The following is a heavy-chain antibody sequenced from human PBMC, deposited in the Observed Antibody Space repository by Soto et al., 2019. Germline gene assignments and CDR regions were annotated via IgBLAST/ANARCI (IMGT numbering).Heavy chain of an antibody. D-gene: IGHD6-19*01. CDR2: INHSGST. J-gene: IGHJ4*02. CDR1: GGSFSGYY. V-gene: IGHV4-34*01. CDR3: AREVYSSGSPTIDY. Sequence: QVQLQQWGAGLLKPSETLSLTCAVYGGSFSGYYWSWIRQPPGKGLEWIGEINHSGSTNYNPSLKSRVTISVDTSKNQFSLKLSSVTAADTAVYYCAREVYSSGSPTIDYWGQGTLVTVSS.